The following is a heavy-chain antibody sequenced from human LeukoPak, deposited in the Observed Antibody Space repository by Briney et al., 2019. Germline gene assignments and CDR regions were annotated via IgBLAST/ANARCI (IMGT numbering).Heavy chain of an antibody. V-gene: IGHV3-7*03. CDR3: AKSIEYCGADCYGYFDL. D-gene: IGHD2-21*02. CDR2: INSDGSEG. CDR1: GFTFSGFW. J-gene: IGHJ2*01. Sequence: PGGSLRLSCAVSGFTFSGFWMSWSRQALGKGLEWVASINSDGSEGYYADVVKGRFTISRDNAKNSLYLQINSLRAEDTAVYYCAKSIEYCGADCYGYFDLWGRGTLVTVSS.